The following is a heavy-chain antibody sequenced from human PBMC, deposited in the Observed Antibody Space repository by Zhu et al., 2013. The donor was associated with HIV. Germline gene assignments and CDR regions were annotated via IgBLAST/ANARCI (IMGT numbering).Heavy chain of an antibody. CDR2: ISVYNGHT. D-gene: IGHD6-25*01. V-gene: IGHV1-18*01. CDR1: MYIFTSHG. J-gene: IGHJ6*02. CDR3: AREGGIAAVSTGMDV. Sequence: QAQLVQSGAEVKKPGASVKVSCKASMYIFTSHGISWVRQAPGQGLEWMGWISVYNGHTNYAQKFQGRVTMTTDISTTTAYMELRSLRSDDTAVYYCAREGGIAAVSTGMDVWGQGTTVTVSS.